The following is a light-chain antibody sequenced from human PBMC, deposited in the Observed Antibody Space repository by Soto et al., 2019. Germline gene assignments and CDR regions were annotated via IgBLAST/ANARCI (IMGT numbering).Light chain of an antibody. CDR3: QNFNGASYG. Sequence: DIQMTQSPSSLSASVGDRVTITCRASQAISNFVAWYQQKPGKSPTLLISEASTLQSGVPSRFSGRGSGTDFTLTISSLQPEDFATYFCQNFNGASYGFGQGTKLAVK. J-gene: IGKJ2*03. V-gene: IGKV1-27*01. CDR2: EAS. CDR1: QAISNF.